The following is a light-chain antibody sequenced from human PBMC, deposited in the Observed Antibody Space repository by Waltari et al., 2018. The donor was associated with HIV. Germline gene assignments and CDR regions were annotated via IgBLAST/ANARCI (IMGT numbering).Light chain of an antibody. Sequence: AVTQPASVSGLPGQSTTISCTGDDSDFGLYNFFSWYQQHSVKPPRLILYDVDSRASGVSDRFSGSMSGNTASLTISGLRAEDEGHYYCASFTGDNTVIFGGGTEVTVL. J-gene: IGLJ2*01. V-gene: IGLV2-14*03. CDR2: DVD. CDR1: DSDFGLYNF. CDR3: ASFTGDNTVI.